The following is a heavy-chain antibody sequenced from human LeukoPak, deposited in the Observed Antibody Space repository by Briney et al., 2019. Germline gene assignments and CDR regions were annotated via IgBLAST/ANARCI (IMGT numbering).Heavy chain of an antibody. CDR2: ISAYNGNT. D-gene: IGHD5-18*01. CDR3: ARMAVDTAMVHWYYFDY. Sequence: ASVKVSFTASGYTFTIYGISWVRQAPGQGLEWMGWISAYNGNTNYAQKLQGRVTMTTDTSTSTAYMELRSLRSDDTAVYYCARMAVDTAMVHWYYFDYWGQGTLVTVSS. V-gene: IGHV1-18*01. J-gene: IGHJ4*02. CDR1: GYTFTIYG.